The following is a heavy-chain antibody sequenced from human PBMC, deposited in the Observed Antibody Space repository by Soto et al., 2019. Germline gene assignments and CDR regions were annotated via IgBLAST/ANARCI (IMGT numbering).Heavy chain of an antibody. Sequence: PSETLSLTCTVSGGSISSGGYYWSWIRQHPGKGLEWIGYIYYSGSTYYNPSLKSRVTISVDTSKNQFSLKLSSVTAADTAVYYCAGKAIYYDSSGYWYWFDPWGQGTLVTVSS. V-gene: IGHV4-31*03. CDR1: GGSISSGGYY. CDR2: IYYSGST. CDR3: AGKAIYYDSSGYWYWFDP. J-gene: IGHJ5*02. D-gene: IGHD3-22*01.